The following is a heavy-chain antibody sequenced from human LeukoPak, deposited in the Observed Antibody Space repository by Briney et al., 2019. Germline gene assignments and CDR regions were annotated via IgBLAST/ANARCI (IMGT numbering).Heavy chain of an antibody. V-gene: IGHV3-9*01. CDR1: GFTFDDYA. J-gene: IGHJ6*02. CDR3: AKSTGVRALYYYYGMDV. CDR2: ISWNSGSI. D-gene: IGHD2-2*01. Sequence: GRSLRLSCAASGFTFDDYAMNWVRQAPGKGLEWVSGISWNSGSIGYADSVKGRFTISRDNAKNSLYLQMNSLRAEDTALYYCAKSTGVRALYYYYGMDVWGQGTTVTVSS.